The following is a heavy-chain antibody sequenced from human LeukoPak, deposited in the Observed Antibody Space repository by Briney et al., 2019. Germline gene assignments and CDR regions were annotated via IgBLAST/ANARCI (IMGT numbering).Heavy chain of an antibody. CDR2: ISAYNGNT. V-gene: IGHV1-18*01. Sequence: ASVKVSCKASGYTFTSYGISWVRQAPGQGLEWMGWISAYNGNTNYAQKLQGRVTMTTDTSTSTAYMELRSLRSDDTAVYYCAVPASYYYGSLDYYGMDVWGQGTTVTVSS. D-gene: IGHD3-10*01. J-gene: IGHJ6*02. CDR3: AVPASYYYGSLDYYGMDV. CDR1: GYTFTSYG.